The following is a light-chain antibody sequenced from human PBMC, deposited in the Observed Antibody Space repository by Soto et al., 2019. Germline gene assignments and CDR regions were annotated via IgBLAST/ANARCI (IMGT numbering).Light chain of an antibody. J-gene: IGKJ1*01. CDR2: GAS. CDR3: KQYNTWPRT. V-gene: IGKV3-15*01. CDR1: QSVSSN. Sequence: EIVMTQSPATLSVSPGERATLSCRASQSVSSNLAWYQQKPGQAPRLLIYGASTRATGITARFSGSGSGTEFTLTISSLQSEDFAVYYCKQYNTWPRTFGQGTKVEIK.